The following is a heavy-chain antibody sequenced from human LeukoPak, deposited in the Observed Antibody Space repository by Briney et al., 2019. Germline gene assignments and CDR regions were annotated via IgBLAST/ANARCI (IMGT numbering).Heavy chain of an antibody. CDR3: ARDLRYYYDSSGYPPGDY. J-gene: IGHJ4*02. V-gene: IGHV3-66*01. D-gene: IGHD3-22*01. CDR2: IYSGGST. CDR1: GFTVSGNY. Sequence: GGSLRLSCAASGFTVSGNYMSWVRQAPGKGLEWVSVIYSGGSTYYADSVKGRFTISRDNSKNTLYLQMNSLRAEDTAVYYCARDLRYYYDSSGYPPGDYWGQGTLVTVSS.